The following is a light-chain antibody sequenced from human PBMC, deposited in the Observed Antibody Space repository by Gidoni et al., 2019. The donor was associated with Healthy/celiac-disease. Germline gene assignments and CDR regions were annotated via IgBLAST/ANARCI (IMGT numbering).Light chain of an antibody. J-gene: IGKJ4*01. V-gene: IGKV1-39*01. CDR2: AAS. CDR1: QSISSY. Sequence: DIQMTQSPSSLSASVGDRVTITCRASQSISSYLNWYQQKPGKAPKLLIYAASSLQSGVPSRFSGRGSGTDFTLTISSLQPEDFATYYCQQSYSTPLTFXGXTKVEIK. CDR3: QQSYSTPLT.